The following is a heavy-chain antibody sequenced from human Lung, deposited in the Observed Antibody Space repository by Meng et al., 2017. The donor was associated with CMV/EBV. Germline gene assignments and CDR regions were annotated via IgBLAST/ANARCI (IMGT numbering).Heavy chain of an antibody. CDR2: IYCSGST. CDR3: SRWSLVHYNMDV. CDR1: GGSISSDDHY. D-gene: IGHD3-16*01. V-gene: IGHV4-30-4*02. Sequence: SXTXSLXCTVTGGSISSDDHYWSWIRQTPGKGLEWIGYIYCSGSTYYIPSLKSRVIMSVDTSKNHFSLNLTSVTAADTAVYYCSRWSLVHYNMDVWGQGTAVTVSS. J-gene: IGHJ6*02.